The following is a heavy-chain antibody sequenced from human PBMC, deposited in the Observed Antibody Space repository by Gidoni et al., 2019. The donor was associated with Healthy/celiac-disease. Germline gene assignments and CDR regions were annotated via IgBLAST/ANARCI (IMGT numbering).Heavy chain of an antibody. J-gene: IGHJ4*02. V-gene: IGHV3-23*01. Sequence: EVQLLESGGGLVQPGGSLRLSCAASGVTFSSYAMSWVRQAPGKGLEWVSAISGSGGSTYYADSVKGRFTISRDNSKNTLYLQMNSLRAEDTAVYYCAKDLVEWLSLDYWGQGTLVTVSS. CDR1: GVTFSSYA. CDR2: ISGSGGST. D-gene: IGHD3-3*01. CDR3: AKDLVEWLSLDY.